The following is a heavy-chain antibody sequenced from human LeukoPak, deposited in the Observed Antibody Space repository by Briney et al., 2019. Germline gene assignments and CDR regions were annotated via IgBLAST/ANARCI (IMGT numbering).Heavy chain of an antibody. CDR1: GGSFSGYY. J-gene: IGHJ4*02. CDR2: INHSGST. Sequence: PSETLSLTCAVYGGSFSGYYWSWIRQPPGKGLEWIGEINHSGSTNYNPSLKSRVTISVDTSKNQFSLKLSSVTAADTAVYYCAREKIQLNYFDYWGQGTLVTVSS. V-gene: IGHV4-34*01. CDR3: AREKIQLNYFDY. D-gene: IGHD5-18*01.